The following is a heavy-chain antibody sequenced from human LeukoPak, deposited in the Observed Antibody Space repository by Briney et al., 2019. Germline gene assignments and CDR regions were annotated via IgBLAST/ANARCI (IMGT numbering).Heavy chain of an antibody. Sequence: GGSLRLSCAASGFTFSSYSMNWVRRAPGKGLECVSSISSSSSYIYYADSVKGRFTISRDNAKNSLYLQMNSLRAEDTAVYYCASSAYDSSGYPYSWGQGTLVTVSS. CDR2: ISSSSSYI. J-gene: IGHJ4*02. V-gene: IGHV3-21*01. D-gene: IGHD3-22*01. CDR3: ASSAYDSSGYPYS. CDR1: GFTFSSYS.